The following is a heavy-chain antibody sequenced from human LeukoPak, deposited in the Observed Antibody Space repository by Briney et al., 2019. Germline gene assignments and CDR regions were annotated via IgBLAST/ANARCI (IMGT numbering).Heavy chain of an antibody. CDR1: GYTFTGYY. CDR3: ARIYCSSTSCYTGRVYYGMDV. J-gene: IGHJ6*02. CDR2: INPNSGGT. Sequence: ASVKVSCKASGYTFTGYYMHWVRQAPGQGLEWMGWINPNSGGTNYAQKFQGRVTVTRDTSISTAYMELSRLRSDDTAVYYCARIYCSSTSCYTGRVYYGMDVWGQGTTVTVSS. V-gene: IGHV1-2*02. D-gene: IGHD2-2*02.